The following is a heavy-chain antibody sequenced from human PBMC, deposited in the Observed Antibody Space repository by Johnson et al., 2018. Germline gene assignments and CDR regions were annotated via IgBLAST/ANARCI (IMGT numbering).Heavy chain of an antibody. Sequence: VQLLESGAEVKKPGESLKISCKGSGYSFTSYWIGWVRQMPGKGLEWMGIIYPGDSDTRYSPSFPGQVPISADKSISTAYLQWSSLKASDTAMYYCARTTVVTGDAFDIWGQGTMVTVSS. J-gene: IGHJ3*02. D-gene: IGHD4-23*01. V-gene: IGHV5-51*03. CDR3: ARTTVVTGDAFDI. CDR1: GYSFTSYW. CDR2: IYPGDSDT.